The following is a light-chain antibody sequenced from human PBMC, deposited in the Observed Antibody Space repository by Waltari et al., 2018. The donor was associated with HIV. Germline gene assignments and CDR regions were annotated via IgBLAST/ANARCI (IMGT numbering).Light chain of an antibody. V-gene: IGKV4-1*01. CDR1: HSVFCRSHNENY. Sequence: DIVLTQSPASLPVSLGEGATNSCLSSHSVFCRSHNENYHAGYQQKPGQPPKLLIYWEATRESGVPDRFSGSRSGTDFTLTITSLQAEDEAVYYCQQYCSKPPVTFGGGTKVEIK. CDR3: QQYCSKPPVT. CDR2: WEA. J-gene: IGKJ4*01.